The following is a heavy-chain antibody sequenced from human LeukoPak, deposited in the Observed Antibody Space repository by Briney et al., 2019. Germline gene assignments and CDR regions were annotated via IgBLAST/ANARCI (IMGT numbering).Heavy chain of an antibody. V-gene: IGHV4-39*01. Sequence: SETLSLTCSVSGDSVRNDFYYWGWIRQPPGKGLEWVACLSHAGNTWYNPSLESRLSISVDTSKNQFSLKFSSVTAADTALYWCARHNAPRRVGFDFWGQGIPVTVSS. CDR1: GDSVRNDFYY. D-gene: IGHD2-2*01. CDR2: LSHAGNT. J-gene: IGHJ4*02. CDR3: ARHNAPRRVGFDF.